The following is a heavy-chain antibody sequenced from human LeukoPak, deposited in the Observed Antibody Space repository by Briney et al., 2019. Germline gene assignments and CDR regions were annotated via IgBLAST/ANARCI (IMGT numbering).Heavy chain of an antibody. Sequence: SETLSLTCTVSGGSISIYYWSWIRQPPGKGLEWVGYIYYSGSTNYNPSLKSRVTILVDTSNNPFSLRLNSVTAADTAVYYCARENTMVRGAFDAFDIWGQGTMVTVSS. V-gene: IGHV4-59*01. CDR1: GGSISIYY. J-gene: IGHJ3*02. CDR2: IYYSGST. D-gene: IGHD3-10*01. CDR3: ARENTMVRGAFDAFDI.